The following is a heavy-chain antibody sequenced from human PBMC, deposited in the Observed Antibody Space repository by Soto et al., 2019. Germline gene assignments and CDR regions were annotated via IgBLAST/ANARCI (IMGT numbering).Heavy chain of an antibody. D-gene: IGHD6-6*01. CDR1: GYTFITYG. Sequence: QVQLVQSGAKVKKHGVSVKVSCKASGYTFITYGIRWVRQAPGQGLEWMRWISSYNGNTNYGQKLQDRVTLTTDTYTTTAYMALRSLRSDDTAVYYCARDRPTSSIRARDYYYAMDVWGQGTTVTVSS. V-gene: IGHV1-18*01. CDR3: ARDRPTSSIRARDYYYAMDV. CDR2: ISSYNGNT. J-gene: IGHJ6*02.